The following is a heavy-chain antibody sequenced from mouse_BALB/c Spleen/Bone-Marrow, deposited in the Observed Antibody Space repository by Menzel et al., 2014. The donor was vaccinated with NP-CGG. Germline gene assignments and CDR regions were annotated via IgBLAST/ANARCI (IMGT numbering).Heavy chain of an antibody. CDR1: GYTFRSYW. D-gene: IGHD2-2*01. V-gene: IGHV1-9*01. Sequence: QVHVKQSGAELMKPGASVKISCKATGYTFRSYWIEWVKQRPGHGLEWIGEILPGSGSTKYSEKFKGKATSTADTSSNTAYMQLSSLTSEDSAVYYCARGGLRRGDYAMDYWGQGTSVTVSS. CDR3: ARGGLRRGDYAMDY. CDR2: ILPGSGST. J-gene: IGHJ4*01.